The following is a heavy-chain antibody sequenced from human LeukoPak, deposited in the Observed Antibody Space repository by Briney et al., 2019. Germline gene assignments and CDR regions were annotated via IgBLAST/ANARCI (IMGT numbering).Heavy chain of an antibody. CDR3: ARYDFWSAYYPFDY. J-gene: IGHJ4*02. D-gene: IGHD3-3*01. V-gene: IGHV1-18*01. CDR1: GYTFTSYG. Sequence: AAVKVSCKASGYTFTSYGISWVRQAPGQGLEWMGWISAYNGNTNYVQKLQGRVTMTTDTSTSTAYMELRSLRSDDTAVYYCARYDFWSAYYPFDYWGQGTLVTVSS. CDR2: ISAYNGNT.